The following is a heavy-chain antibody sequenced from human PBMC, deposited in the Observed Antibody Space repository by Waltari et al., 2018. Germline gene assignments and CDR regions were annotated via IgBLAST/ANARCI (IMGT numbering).Heavy chain of an antibody. D-gene: IGHD4-17*01. CDR1: GFTFSSYA. CDR2: ISGGGGST. J-gene: IGHJ5*02. Sequence: EVQLLESGGGLVQPGGSLRLSCAASGFTFSSYAMSWVRQAPGKGLGWVSAISGGGGSTDYADSWMGRFTSSRNNSKNTLYLQKNSRRAEDTAVYYCAKDPRGDLGANWFDPWGQGTLVTVSS. CDR3: AKDPRGDLGANWFDP. V-gene: IGHV3-23*01.